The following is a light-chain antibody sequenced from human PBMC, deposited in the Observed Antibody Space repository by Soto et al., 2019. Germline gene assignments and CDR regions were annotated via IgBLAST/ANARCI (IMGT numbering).Light chain of an antibody. CDR2: HTS. J-gene: IGKJ4*01. CDR3: QKYDRAPLT. CDR1: EDIAHY. V-gene: IGKV1-27*01. Sequence: DIQMTQSQSSLSASLGDKVTLTCRASEDIAHYLAWYQQKPGKAPRVLLHHTSILQSGGPSRFSGSGNGTDFNVTITSLQPEDVATYFCQKYDRAPLTFGGGTKLEI.